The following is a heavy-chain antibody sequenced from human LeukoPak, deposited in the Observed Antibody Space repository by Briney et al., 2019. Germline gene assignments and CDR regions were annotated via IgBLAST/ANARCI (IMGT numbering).Heavy chain of an antibody. CDR2: IWYDGSNK. Sequence: GGSLRLSCAASGFTFSSYGMHWVRQAPGKGLEWVAVIWYDGSNKYYADSVKGRFTISGDNSKNTLYLQMNSLRAEDTAVYYCARDRGGYYDSSGYYSPDYWGQGTLVTVSS. CDR1: GFTFSSYG. V-gene: IGHV3-33*01. CDR3: ARDRGGYYDSSGYYSPDY. J-gene: IGHJ4*02. D-gene: IGHD3-22*01.